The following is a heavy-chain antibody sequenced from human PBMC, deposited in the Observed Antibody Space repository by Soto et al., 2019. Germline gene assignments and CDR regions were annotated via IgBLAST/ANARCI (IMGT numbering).Heavy chain of an antibody. D-gene: IGHD5-12*01. V-gene: IGHV3-33*08. CDR2: IFRGVNTK. CDR1: RFTFSPYG. Sequence: GGSLRVWCASFRFTFSPYGMRWVRHSPGTRLEWVAAIFRGVNTKKYAGSLEGRFSVSRDNSQNTLYLQMNSLRTEDTAVYYCTKWRASFNFDYWGQGALVTVSS. CDR3: TKWRASFNFDY. J-gene: IGHJ4*02.